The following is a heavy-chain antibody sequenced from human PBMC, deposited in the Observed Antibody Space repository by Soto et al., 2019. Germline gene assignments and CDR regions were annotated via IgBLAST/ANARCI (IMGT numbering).Heavy chain of an antibody. D-gene: IGHD3-10*01. CDR2: IDNAGTDS. V-gene: IGHV3-74*01. CDR3: ARGGFGPDV. CDR1: GFTLSGRS. Sequence: EVQLVESGGGLVQPGGSLRLSCAASGFTLSGRSMHWVRQAPGKGLVWVSGIDNAGTDSTYADSVKGRFTSSRDNAKNMLLLQINSLGVEDTDVYYCARGGFGPDVWGKGTTVTVSS. J-gene: IGHJ6*04.